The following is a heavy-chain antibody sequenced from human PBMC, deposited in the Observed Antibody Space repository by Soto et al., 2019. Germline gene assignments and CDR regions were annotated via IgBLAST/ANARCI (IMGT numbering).Heavy chain of an antibody. V-gene: IGHV4-59*01. J-gene: IGHJ4*02. CDR3: ARGTSWQLPFDY. CDR1: SDSISSYY. Sequence: SETLSLTCTVSSDSISSYYWSWIRQPPWKRLEWIGCISSSGSTDYNPSLKSRVTISGDTSKNQFSLKVSSVTAADTAVYYCARGTSWQLPFDYWGQGTMVTVPS. D-gene: IGHD6-13*01. CDR2: ISSSGST.